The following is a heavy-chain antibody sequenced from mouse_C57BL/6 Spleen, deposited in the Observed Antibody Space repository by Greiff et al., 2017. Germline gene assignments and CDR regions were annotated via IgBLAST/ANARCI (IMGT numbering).Heavy chain of an antibody. Sequence: EVQVVESGGGLVKPGGSLKLSCAASGFTFSDYGMHWVRQAPEQGLEWVAYISSGSSTIYYADTVKGRFTISRDNAKNTLFLQMTSLRSEDTAMYYCARNWDLDDGGQGTTLTVSS. CDR3: ARNWDLDD. CDR2: ISSGSSTI. CDR1: GFTFSDYG. D-gene: IGHD4-1*01. J-gene: IGHJ2*01. V-gene: IGHV5-17*01.